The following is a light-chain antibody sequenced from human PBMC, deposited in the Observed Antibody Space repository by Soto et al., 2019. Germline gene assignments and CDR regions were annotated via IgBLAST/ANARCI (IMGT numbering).Light chain of an antibody. V-gene: IGKV3-20*01. CDR2: HAS. J-gene: IGKJ4*01. CDR1: QTINRDF. CDR3: QQYASSPLT. Sequence: EIVLTQSPGTLSLSPGERATLSCRASQTINRDFLAWYQQKPGQAPRLLIYHASNRATGIPDRFSGSGSGSDCTLTISRLETEDFANFYCQQYASSPLTFGGGTKVEIK.